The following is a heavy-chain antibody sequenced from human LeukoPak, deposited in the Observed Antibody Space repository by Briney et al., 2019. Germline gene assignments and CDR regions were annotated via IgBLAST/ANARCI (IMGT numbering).Heavy chain of an antibody. Sequence: GGSLRLSCAASGFTFSSYSMNWVRQAPGKGLEWVSSISSSSSYIYYADSVKGRLTISRDNAKNSLYLQMNSLRAEDTAVYYCAREGTDDDSAFDYWGQGTQVTVSS. CDR2: ISSSSSYI. V-gene: IGHV3-21*01. D-gene: IGHD4-17*01. CDR3: AREGTDDDSAFDY. J-gene: IGHJ4*02. CDR1: GFTFSSYS.